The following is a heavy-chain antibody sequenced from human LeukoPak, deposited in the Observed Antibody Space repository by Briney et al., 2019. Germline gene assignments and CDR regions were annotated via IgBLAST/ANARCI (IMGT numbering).Heavy chain of an antibody. CDR3: AKGPTTVTTAFDY. Sequence: GGCLSLSRAASVLTFSNHAMSWVPQAQARGREWVSGIRAGGGSTYYADAVRGRFPVSGDISKNTLYLQMNSLRAEDTAVYYCAKGPTTVTTAFDYWGQGTLVSVSS. CDR1: VLTFSNHA. J-gene: IGHJ4*02. CDR2: IRAGGGST. V-gene: IGHV3-23*01. D-gene: IGHD4-17*01.